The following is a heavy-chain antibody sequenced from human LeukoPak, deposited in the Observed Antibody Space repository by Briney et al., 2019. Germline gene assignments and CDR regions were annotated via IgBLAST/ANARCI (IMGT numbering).Heavy chain of an antibody. V-gene: IGHV3-21*01. CDR1: GFTFSSYS. CDR3: ARDGYYYDSSGYCGY. D-gene: IGHD3-22*01. CDR2: ISSSSSYI. Sequence: PGGSLRLSCAASGFTFSSYSMNWVRQAPGKGLEWVSSISSSSSYIYYADSVKGRFTISRDNAKNSLYLQMNSLRAEDTAVYYCARDGYYYDSSGYCGYWGQGTLVTVSS. J-gene: IGHJ4*02.